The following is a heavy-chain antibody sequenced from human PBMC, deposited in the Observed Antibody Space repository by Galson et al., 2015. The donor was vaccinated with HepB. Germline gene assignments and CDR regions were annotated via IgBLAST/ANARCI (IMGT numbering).Heavy chain of an antibody. CDR2: ISSSSSTI. CDR3: ARGSGYDYIWGTHTPYYFDY. D-gene: IGHD3-16*01. J-gene: IGHJ4*02. V-gene: IGHV3-48*01. Sequence: SLRLSCAASGFTFSSYSMNWVRQAPGKGLEWVSYISSSSSTIYYADSVKGRFTISRDNAKNSLYLQMNSLRAEDTAVYYCARGSGYDYIWGTHTPYYFDYWGQGTLVTVSS. CDR1: GFTFSSYS.